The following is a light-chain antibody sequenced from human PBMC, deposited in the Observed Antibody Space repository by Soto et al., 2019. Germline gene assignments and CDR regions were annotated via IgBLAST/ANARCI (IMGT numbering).Light chain of an antibody. CDR1: QDINSY. V-gene: IGKV1-9*01. J-gene: IGKJ4*01. CDR2: AGT. CDR3: KQLHVYPST. Sequence: DIQMTQSPSSLSASVGDRVTITCRASQDINSYLAWYQQKPGKAHNLLIYAGTSLQSGVPSRFSGSGSGTEFTLTIRSLQPEDFATYYCKQLHVYPSTFGGGTKVDIK.